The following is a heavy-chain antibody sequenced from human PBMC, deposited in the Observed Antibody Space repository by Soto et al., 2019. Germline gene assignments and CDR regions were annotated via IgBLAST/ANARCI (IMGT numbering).Heavy chain of an antibody. J-gene: IGHJ4*02. CDR3: ARSIVAVTALDY. D-gene: IGHD2-21*02. CDR2: INAGNGNT. V-gene: IGHV1-3*05. Sequence: QVQLVQSGAEEKKPGASVKVSCKASGYTFTSYARHWVRQAPGQRLEWMGWINAGNGNTKYSQKFQGRVTITRDTSASTAYMELSSLRSEDTAVYYCARSIVAVTALDYWGQGTLVTVSS. CDR1: GYTFTSYA.